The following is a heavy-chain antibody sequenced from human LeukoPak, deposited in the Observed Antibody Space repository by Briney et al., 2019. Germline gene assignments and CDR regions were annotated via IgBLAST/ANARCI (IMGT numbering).Heavy chain of an antibody. CDR1: GFNFNAYS. CDR3: ARGATDTTRWFDP. CDR2: ISRASESI. Sequence: GGSLRLSCAASGFNFNAYSMAWVRQAPGKGLEWVSIISRASESIFYADSVKGRFTISRDNAKNSLYLQMNGLRADDTAAYYCARGATDTTRWFDPWGQGTLVTVSS. D-gene: IGHD1-7*01. V-gene: IGHV3-21*01. J-gene: IGHJ5*02.